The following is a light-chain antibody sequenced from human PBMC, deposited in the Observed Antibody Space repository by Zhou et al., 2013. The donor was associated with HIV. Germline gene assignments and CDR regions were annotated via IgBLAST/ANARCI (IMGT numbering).Light chain of an antibody. CDR3: QQSYSSSPA. CDR1: QSISSY. Sequence: DIQMTQSPSSLSASVGDRVTITCRASQSISSYLNWYQQKPGKAPKVLIYAASNLQTGVPSRFSGSGSGTDFTLTISSLQPEDFATYYCQQSYSSSPAFGQGTRLEI. CDR2: AAS. J-gene: IGKJ5*01. V-gene: IGKV1-39*01.